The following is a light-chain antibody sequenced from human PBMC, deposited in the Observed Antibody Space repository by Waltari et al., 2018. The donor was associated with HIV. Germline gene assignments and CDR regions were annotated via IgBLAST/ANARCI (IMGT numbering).Light chain of an antibody. J-gene: IGLJ1*01. CDR2: EVS. V-gene: IGLV2-14*02. CDR1: SSDVGSYNL. Sequence: QSALTQPASVSGSPGQSITISCTGTSSDVGSYNLVSWYQQHPGKAPKLMIYEVSNRPSGVSNRFSGSKSGNTASLTISGLQAEDEADYYCSSYRDSSTLVVFGTGTKVTVL. CDR3: SSYRDSSTLVV.